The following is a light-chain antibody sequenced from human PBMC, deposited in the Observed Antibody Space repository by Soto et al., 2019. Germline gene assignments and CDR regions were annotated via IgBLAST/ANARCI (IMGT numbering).Light chain of an antibody. J-gene: IGKJ4*01. Sequence: IVLTQSPGTLSLYPGERATLSCRASQSVKNNYLAWYQHKPGQAPRFLMYDASSRATGIPDRFTGSGSGTDFTLTISRLEPEDFAVYYCQQYGTTPLTFGGGTRWIS. CDR3: QQYGTTPLT. CDR2: DAS. CDR1: QSVKNNY. V-gene: IGKV3-20*01.